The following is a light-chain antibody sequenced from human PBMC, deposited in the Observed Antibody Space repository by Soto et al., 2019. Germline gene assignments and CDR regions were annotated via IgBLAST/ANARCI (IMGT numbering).Light chain of an antibody. CDR3: QHRSNWPSWT. Sequence: ELVLQQSPGTVSLSPGASTTLSCRASQSVGTYLAWYQQKPGQAPRLLIFDASKRATGIPARFSGSGSGTDFTLTISSLETEDLAVYYCQHRSNWPSWTFGAGTKVDIK. V-gene: IGKV3-11*01. CDR2: DAS. J-gene: IGKJ1*01. CDR1: QSVGTY.